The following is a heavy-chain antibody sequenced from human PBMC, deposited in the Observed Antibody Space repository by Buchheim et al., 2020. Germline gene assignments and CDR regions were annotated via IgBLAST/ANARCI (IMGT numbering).Heavy chain of an antibody. D-gene: IGHD3-22*01. CDR2: ISSSSSYI. Sequence: EVQLVESGGGLVKPGGSLRLSCAASGFTFSSYSMNWVRQAPGKGLEWVSSISSSSSYIYYADSVKGRFTISRDNAKNSLYLQMNSLRAEDTAVYYCARVMGYYDSSGYYFNYYYYYGMDVWGQGTT. V-gene: IGHV3-21*01. J-gene: IGHJ6*02. CDR1: GFTFSSYS. CDR3: ARVMGYYDSSGYYFNYYYYYGMDV.